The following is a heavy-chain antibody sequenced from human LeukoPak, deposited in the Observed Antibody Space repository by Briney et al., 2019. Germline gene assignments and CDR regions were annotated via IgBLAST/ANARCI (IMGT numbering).Heavy chain of an antibody. J-gene: IGHJ4*02. D-gene: IGHD3-22*01. CDR3: AREGIPSYDSSGYYQDYFDY. Sequence: PGGSLRLSCAASGFTFSSYSMNWVRQAPGKGLEWVSSISSSSSYIYYADSVKGRFSISRDNAKNSLYLQMNSLRAEDTAVYYCAREGIPSYDSSGYYQDYFDYWGQGTLVTVSS. CDR1: GFTFSSYS. CDR2: ISSSSSYI. V-gene: IGHV3-21*01.